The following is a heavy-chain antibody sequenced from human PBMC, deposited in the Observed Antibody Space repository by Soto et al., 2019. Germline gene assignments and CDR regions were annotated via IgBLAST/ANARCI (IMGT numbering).Heavy chain of an antibody. CDR3: TREAVVAENWFDP. CDR1: GYTFVDYA. Sequence: ASVKVSCKASGYTFVDYALHWVRQAPGQGLEWVGWMNPKTGNIKSSHKFEDRVSITRDAATSTAYMELSGLRSEDTAVYFCTREAVVAENWFDPWGQRTLVTVSS. CDR2: MNPKTGNI. V-gene: IGHV1-3*01. J-gene: IGHJ5*02. D-gene: IGHD3-22*01.